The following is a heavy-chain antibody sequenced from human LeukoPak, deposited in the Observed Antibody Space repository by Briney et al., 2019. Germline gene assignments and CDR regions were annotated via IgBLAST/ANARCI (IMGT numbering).Heavy chain of an antibody. Sequence: SETLSLTCAVYGGSFSGYYWNWIRQPPGKGLEWIGEINHIGSTNYNPSLKSRITISGDTSKNQFSLKLSSVTAADTAVYYCASSPVLLWFGEPLHFDYWGQGTLVTVSS. CDR1: GGSFSGYY. J-gene: IGHJ4*02. CDR3: ASSPVLLWFGEPLHFDY. CDR2: INHIGST. D-gene: IGHD3-10*01. V-gene: IGHV4-34*01.